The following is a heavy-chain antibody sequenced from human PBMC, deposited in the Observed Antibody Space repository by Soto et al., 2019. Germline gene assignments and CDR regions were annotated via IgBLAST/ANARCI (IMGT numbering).Heavy chain of an antibody. Sequence: TGGSLRLSCAASGFTFSSYGMHWVRQAPGKGLEWVAVIWYDGSNKYYADSVKGRFTISRDNSKNTLYLQMNSLRAEDTAVYYCARGGSGWDFDYWGQGTLVTAPQ. CDR2: IWYDGSNK. J-gene: IGHJ4*02. V-gene: IGHV3-33*01. D-gene: IGHD6-19*01. CDR1: GFTFSSYG. CDR3: ARGGSGWDFDY.